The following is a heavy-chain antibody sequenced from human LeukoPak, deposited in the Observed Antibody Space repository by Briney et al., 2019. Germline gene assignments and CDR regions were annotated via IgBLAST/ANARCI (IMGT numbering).Heavy chain of an antibody. D-gene: IGHD2-15*01. CDR2: IKQDGSEK. Sequence: GGSLRLSCAASGFTFSSYWMSWVRQAPGKGLEWVANIKQDGSEKYYVDSVKGRFTISRDNAKNSLYLQMNSLRAEDTAVYYCARDTSFSSSHFDYWGQGTLVTVSS. J-gene: IGHJ4*02. CDR1: GFTFSSYW. CDR3: ARDTSFSSSHFDY. V-gene: IGHV3-7*01.